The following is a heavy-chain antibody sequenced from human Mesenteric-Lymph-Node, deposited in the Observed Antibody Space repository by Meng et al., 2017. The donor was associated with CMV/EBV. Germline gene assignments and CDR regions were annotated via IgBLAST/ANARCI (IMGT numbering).Heavy chain of an antibody. CDR3: ARGRRGLGICRYPDTKCFQY. Sequence: FINYYWTRIRQSPGKGLEWIGEIDHSGNTDYNPSLKSRVTISIDTSKNQFFLKLNSVTAADTAVYYCARGRRGLGICRYPDTKCFQYWGQGTLVTVSS. V-gene: IGHV4-34*01. J-gene: IGHJ1*01. CDR1: FINYY. D-gene: IGHD2-15*01. CDR2: IDHSGNT.